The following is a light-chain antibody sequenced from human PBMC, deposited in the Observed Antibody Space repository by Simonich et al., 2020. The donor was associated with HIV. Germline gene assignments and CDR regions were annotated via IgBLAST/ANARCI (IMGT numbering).Light chain of an antibody. CDR3: QQFNSYPQT. CDR1: QGISSA. V-gene: IGKV1-13*02. Sequence: AIQLTQSPSSLSASVGERVTITCRASQGISSALAWYQQKPGKAPKLLSYDASSLESGVPSRFSGSGSGTDFTLTISSLQPEDFATYYCQQFNSYPQTFGQGTRLEIK. J-gene: IGKJ5*01. CDR2: DAS.